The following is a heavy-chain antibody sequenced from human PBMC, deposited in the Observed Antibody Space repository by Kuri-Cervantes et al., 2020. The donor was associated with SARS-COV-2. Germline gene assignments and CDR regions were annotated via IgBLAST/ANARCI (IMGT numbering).Heavy chain of an antibody. CDR2: IIPIFGTA. J-gene: IGHJ4*02. Sequence: SVKVSCKASGGTFSSYAISWVRQAPGQGLEWMGGIIPIFGTANYAQKFQGRVTITTDESTSTAYMELSSLGSGDTAVYYCARERASGWAGDFDYWGQGTLVTVSS. CDR1: GGTFSSYA. D-gene: IGHD1-26*01. CDR3: ARERASGWAGDFDY. V-gene: IGHV1-69*05.